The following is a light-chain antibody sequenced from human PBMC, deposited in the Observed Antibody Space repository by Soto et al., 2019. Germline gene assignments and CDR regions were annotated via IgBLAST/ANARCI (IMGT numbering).Light chain of an antibody. V-gene: IGKV1-39*01. CDR1: QSINSH. Sequence: DIQMTQSASSLSASVGDRVTITCRAIQSINSHLSWYHQKPGKAPNLLIYAASTLQCGVPSRFSGSGSGTDFTLTISSLQPEDFATYYCQQSYRTPRTFGQGTKVEFK. J-gene: IGKJ1*01. CDR3: QQSYRTPRT. CDR2: AAS.